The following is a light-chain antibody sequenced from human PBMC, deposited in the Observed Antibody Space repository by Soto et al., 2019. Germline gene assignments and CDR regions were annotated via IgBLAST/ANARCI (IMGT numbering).Light chain of an antibody. CDR3: QHYDGLPLT. CDR2: DAS. V-gene: IGKV1-33*01. CDR1: QDITKN. Sequence: DIQMTQSPSSMSASVGDRVTITCRASQDITKNLNWYQQKPGKAPKLLIYDASNLHAGVPSRFSGSGSGTDFTLTISSLQPEDISTYYCQHYDGLPLTFGGGTKVEIK. J-gene: IGKJ4*01.